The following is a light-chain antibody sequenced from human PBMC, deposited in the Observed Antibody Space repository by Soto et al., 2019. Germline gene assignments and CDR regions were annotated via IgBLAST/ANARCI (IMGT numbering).Light chain of an antibody. V-gene: IGKV3-20*01. CDR3: QQYGSSPTID. J-gene: IGKJ5*01. CDR1: QSVSSSY. Sequence: LTKKRAALCWSAGESGTRCCPYLQSVSSSYLAWYQQKPGQAPRLLIYGASSRATGIPDRFSGIGSGTGYTLSISGLEPEDYAVYYCQQYGSSPTIDFGQGTLLEIK. CDR2: GAS.